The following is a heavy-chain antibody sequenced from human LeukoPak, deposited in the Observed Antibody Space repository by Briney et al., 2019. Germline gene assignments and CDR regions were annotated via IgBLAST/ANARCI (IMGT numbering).Heavy chain of an antibody. CDR2: INHSGST. Sequence: KPSETLSLTCAVYGGSFSGYYWSWIRQPPGKRLEWIGEINHSGSTNYNPSLKSQVTISVDTSKNQFSLKLSSVTAADTAVYYCARGSGLRYFDWSKYYFDYWGQGTLVTVSS. D-gene: IGHD3-9*01. V-gene: IGHV4-34*01. CDR1: GGSFSGYY. J-gene: IGHJ4*02. CDR3: ARGSGLRYFDWSKYYFDY.